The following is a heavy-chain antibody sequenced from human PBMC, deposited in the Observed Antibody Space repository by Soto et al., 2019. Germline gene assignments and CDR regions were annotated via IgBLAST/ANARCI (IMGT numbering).Heavy chain of an antibody. J-gene: IGHJ4*02. CDR3: ARPAYGGSGFDY. Sequence: PGESLKISCKGSGYSFTKYGIGWVRQMPGKGLEWMGNNYPSDSYTNYSPSFQGHVTISADKSISTAYLQWSSLKASDTAMYYCARPAYGGSGFDYWGQGTLVTVSS. V-gene: IGHV5-10-1*01. D-gene: IGHD2-15*01. CDR1: GYSFTKYG. CDR2: NYPSDSYT.